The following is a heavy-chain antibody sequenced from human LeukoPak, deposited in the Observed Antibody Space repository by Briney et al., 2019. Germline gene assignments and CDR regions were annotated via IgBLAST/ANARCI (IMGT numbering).Heavy chain of an antibody. CDR2: INPSGGST. D-gene: IGHD3-22*01. V-gene: IGHV1-46*01. CDR1: GYTFTSYY. Sequence: ASVKVSCKASGYTFTSYYMHWVRQAPGQGLEWMGIINPSGGSTSYAQKFQGRVTTTRDTSTSTVYMELSSLRSEDTAVYYCARDKVPGYYDSSGYYYEYFQHWGQGTLVTVSS. J-gene: IGHJ1*01. CDR3: ARDKVPGYYDSSGYYYEYFQH.